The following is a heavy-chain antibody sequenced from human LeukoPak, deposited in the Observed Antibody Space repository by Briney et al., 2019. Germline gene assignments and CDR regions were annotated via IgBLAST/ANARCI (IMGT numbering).Heavy chain of an antibody. CDR2: ISAYNGNT. CDR3: ARAQTPPGKQWLVQYYYYMDV. CDR1: GYTFTSYG. V-gene: IGHV1-18*01. J-gene: IGHJ6*03. D-gene: IGHD6-19*01. Sequence: GASVKVSCKASGYTFTSYGISWVRQAPGQGLEWMGWISAYNGNTNYAQKLQGRVTMTTDTSTSTAYMELRSLRSDDTAVYYCARAQTPPGKQWLVQYYYYMDVWGKGTTVTISS.